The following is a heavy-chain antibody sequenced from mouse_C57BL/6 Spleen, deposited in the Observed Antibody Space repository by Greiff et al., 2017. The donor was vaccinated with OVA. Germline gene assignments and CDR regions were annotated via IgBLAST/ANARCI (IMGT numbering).Heavy chain of an antibody. CDR2: IDPEDGDT. CDR3: TTSGYDRRAGFDY. CDR1: GFNIKDYY. J-gene: IGHJ2*01. D-gene: IGHD2-2*01. V-gene: IGHV14-1*01. Sequence: EVQLQQSGAELVRPGASVKLSCTASGFNIKDYYMHWVKQRPEQGLEWIGRIDPEDGDTEYAPKFQGKATMTADTSSNTAYLQLSSMTSEDTAVYYCTTSGYDRRAGFDYWGQGTTLTVSS.